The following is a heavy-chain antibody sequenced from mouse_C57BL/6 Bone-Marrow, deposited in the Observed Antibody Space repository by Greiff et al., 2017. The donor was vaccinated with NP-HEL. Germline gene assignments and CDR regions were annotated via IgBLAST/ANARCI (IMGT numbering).Heavy chain of an antibody. CDR2: IDPSDSYT. CDR3: ARDDY. J-gene: IGHJ3*01. CDR1: GYTFTSYW. Sequence: QVQLQQPGAELVMPGASVKLSCKASGYTFTSYWMHWVKQRPGQGLEWIGEIDPSDSYTNYNQKFKGKSTLTVDKSSITAYIQLISLTSEDSAVYYCARDDYWGHGTLVTVSA. V-gene: IGHV1-69*01.